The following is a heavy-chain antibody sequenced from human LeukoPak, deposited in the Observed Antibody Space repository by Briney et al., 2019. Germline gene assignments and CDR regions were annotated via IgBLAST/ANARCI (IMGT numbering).Heavy chain of an antibody. CDR2: INHSGST. V-gene: IGHV4-34*01. D-gene: IGHD6-13*01. J-gene: IGHJ4*02. CDR3: VRDIAAAGGFDY. Sequence: SETLSLTCGVYGGSFSGCYWSWIRQPPGKGLEWIGEINHSGSTNYNPSLKSRVTISLDTSKNQFSLKLSSVTAADTAVYYCVRDIAAAGGFDYWGQGTLVTVSS. CDR1: GGSFSGCY.